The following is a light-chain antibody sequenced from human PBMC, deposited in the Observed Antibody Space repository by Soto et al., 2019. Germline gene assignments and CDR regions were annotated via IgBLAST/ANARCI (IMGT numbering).Light chain of an antibody. CDR3: SSYTSSSIPGVV. CDR1: SSDVGGYNY. Sequence: QSALTQPASVSGSPGQSIAISCTGTSSDVGGYNYVSWYQQHPGKAPKLMIYEVSNRPSGVSHRFSGSKSGNTASLTISGLQAGDEADYYCSSYTSSSIPGVVFGGGTKPTVL. V-gene: IGLV2-14*01. J-gene: IGLJ2*01. CDR2: EVS.